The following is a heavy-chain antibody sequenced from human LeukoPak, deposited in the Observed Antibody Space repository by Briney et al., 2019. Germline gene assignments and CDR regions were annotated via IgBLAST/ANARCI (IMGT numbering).Heavy chain of an antibody. CDR1: GGSISSYY. CDR2: INSSGST. J-gene: IGHJ3*02. CDR3: ARVGRYYDSSGPYDAFDI. Sequence: SETLSLTCTVSGGSISSYYWSWIRQPPGKGLEWIGEINSSGSTNYNPSLKSRVTISLDTSKNQFSLKLSSVTAADTAVYYCARVGRYYDSSGPYDAFDIWGQGTMVTVSS. V-gene: IGHV4-34*01. D-gene: IGHD3-22*01.